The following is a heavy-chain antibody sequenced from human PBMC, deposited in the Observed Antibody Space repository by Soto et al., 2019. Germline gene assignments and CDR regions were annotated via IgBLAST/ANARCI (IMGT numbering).Heavy chain of an antibody. V-gene: IGHV4-39*01. CDR3: ARHLPYYDILTGYAPGAFDI. CDR1: GGSISSSSYY. D-gene: IGHD3-9*01. CDR2: IYYSGST. J-gene: IGHJ3*02. Sequence: QLQLQESGPGLVKPSETLSLTCTVSGGSISSSSYYWGWIRQPPGKGLEWIGSIYYSGSTYYNPYIKSRVTISVDTSKNQFYLKLSSVPAAYTAVYYCARHLPYYDILTGYAPGAFDIWGQGTMVTVSS.